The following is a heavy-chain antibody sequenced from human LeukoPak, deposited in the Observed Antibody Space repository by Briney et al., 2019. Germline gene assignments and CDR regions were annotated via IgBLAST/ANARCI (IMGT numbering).Heavy chain of an antibody. D-gene: IGHD5-18*01. Sequence: GGYLRLSCAASGFTVSSNYMSWVRQAPGKGLEWVSVIYSGGSTYYADSVKGRFTISRDNSKNTLYLQMNSLRAEDTAVYYCARDHRGYSSGSYYYYGMDVWGQGTTVTVSS. CDR2: IYSGGST. V-gene: IGHV3-66*02. J-gene: IGHJ6*02. CDR3: ARDHRGYSSGSYYYYGMDV. CDR1: GFTVSSNY.